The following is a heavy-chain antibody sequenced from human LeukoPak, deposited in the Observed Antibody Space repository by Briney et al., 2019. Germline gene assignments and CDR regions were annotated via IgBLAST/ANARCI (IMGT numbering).Heavy chain of an antibody. J-gene: IGHJ4*02. CDR3: AKARAEKQLLLGYFAY. CDR2: ISVSGGST. Sequence: GGSLRLSCAASGFTFSSYAMTWVRQAPGKGLEWVSGISVSGGSTYYADSVKGRFTISRDNSKNTVYLQMNSLGAEDTAIYYCAKARAEKQLLLGYFAYWGQGTLVTVSS. V-gene: IGHV3-23*01. D-gene: IGHD2-2*01. CDR1: GFTFSSYA.